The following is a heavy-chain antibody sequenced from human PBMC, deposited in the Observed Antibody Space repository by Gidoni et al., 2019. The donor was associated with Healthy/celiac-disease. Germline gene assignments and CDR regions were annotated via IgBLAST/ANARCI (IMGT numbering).Heavy chain of an antibody. Sequence: EVQLVESGGGLVKPGGSLRLSCAASGFTFSSYSMNWVRQAPGKGLEWVSSISSSSSYIYYADSVKGRFTISRDNAKNSLYLQMNSLRAEDTAVYYCARGVARRGSGYYTTPSGFDYWGQGTLVTVSS. V-gene: IGHV3-21*01. CDR2: ISSSSSYI. CDR3: ARGVARRGSGYYTTPSGFDY. CDR1: GFTFSSYS. D-gene: IGHD3-22*01. J-gene: IGHJ4*02.